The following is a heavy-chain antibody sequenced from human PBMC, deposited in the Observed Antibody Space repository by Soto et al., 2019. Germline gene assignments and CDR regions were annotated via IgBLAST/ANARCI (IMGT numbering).Heavy chain of an antibody. CDR1: GFTFSSYG. Sequence: GGSLSLSCAASGFTFSSYGMHWVRQAPGTGLEWVAVIWYDGSNKYYPDSVKGRFTISRDNSQNTLYLQMNSLRGEGTAVYCCVRDRSRFFGHFDHWGQGTLVTVPS. CDR2: IWYDGSNK. CDR3: VRDRSRFFGHFDH. D-gene: IGHD2-2*01. J-gene: IGHJ4*02. V-gene: IGHV3-33*01.